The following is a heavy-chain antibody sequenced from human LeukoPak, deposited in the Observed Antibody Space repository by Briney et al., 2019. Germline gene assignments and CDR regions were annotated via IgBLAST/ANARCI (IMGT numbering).Heavy chain of an antibody. CDR1: GYTFTSYG. J-gene: IGHJ4*02. D-gene: IGHD3-22*01. V-gene: IGHV1-18*01. Sequence: ASVKVSCKASGYTFTSYGISWVRQAPGQGLEWMGWISAYNGNTNYAQRLQGRVTMTTDTPTSTAYMELRSLRSEDTAVYYCARGDSSGYYLPSDYWGQGTLVTVSS. CDR3: ARGDSSGYYLPSDY. CDR2: ISAYNGNT.